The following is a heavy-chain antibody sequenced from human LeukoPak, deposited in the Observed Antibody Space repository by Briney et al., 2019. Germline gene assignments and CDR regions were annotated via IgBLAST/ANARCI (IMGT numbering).Heavy chain of an antibody. V-gene: IGHV3-74*01. CDR2: ISSDGSSR. CDR1: GFTFSSYW. Sequence: GGSLRLSCAASGFTFSSYWMHWVRQAPGKGVVWVSHISSDGSSRSYADSVKGRFTISRDNAKNTLYLQMNRLRAEDTAVYYCARDKVSNYVFDYWGQGTLVTVSS. CDR3: ARDKVSNYVFDY. D-gene: IGHD4-11*01. J-gene: IGHJ4*02.